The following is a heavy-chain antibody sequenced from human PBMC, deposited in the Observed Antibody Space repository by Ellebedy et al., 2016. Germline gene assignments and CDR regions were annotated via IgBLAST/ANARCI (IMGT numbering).Heavy chain of an antibody. CDR3: VHAKDDDASGNWCFDP. CDR2: IYWDDDK. Sequence: SGPTLVKPTQTLTLTCTFSGFSLTTPGVGVGWIRQPPGKALEWLALIYWDDDKRYSPSLKNRVTITKDTSKNEVVLTMTNMDTVDTARYYCVHAKDDDASGNWCFDPWGQGTLVTVSS. V-gene: IGHV2-5*02. CDR1: GFSLTTPGVG. D-gene: IGHD3-10*01. J-gene: IGHJ5*02.